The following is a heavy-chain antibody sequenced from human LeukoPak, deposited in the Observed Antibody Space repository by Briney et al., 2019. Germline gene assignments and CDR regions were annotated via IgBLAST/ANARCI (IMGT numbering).Heavy chain of an antibody. CDR1: GFTFSSYA. J-gene: IGHJ4*02. D-gene: IGHD3-10*02. Sequence: GGSLRLSCATSGFTFSSYAMSWVRQAPGKGLEWVSTISGGGGSTWYADSVKGRSTISRDNSKNTLYLQLSSLRADDTAVYYCATYVRGDFDYWGQGTLVTVSS. CDR2: ISGGGGST. CDR3: ATYVRGDFDY. V-gene: IGHV3-23*01.